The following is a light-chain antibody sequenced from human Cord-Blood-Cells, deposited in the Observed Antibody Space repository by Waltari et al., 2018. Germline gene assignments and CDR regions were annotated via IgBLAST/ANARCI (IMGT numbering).Light chain of an antibody. J-gene: IGKJ2*01. V-gene: IGKV1-8*01. CDR1: QGISSY. CDR2: AAS. Sequence: AIRITQSPSSLPASTGDRVTIPCRASQGISSYLAWYQQKPGKAPKLLIYAASTLQSGVPSRFSGSGSGTDFTLTISCLQSEDFATYYCQQYYSYPPTFGQGTKLEIK. CDR3: QQYYSYPPT.